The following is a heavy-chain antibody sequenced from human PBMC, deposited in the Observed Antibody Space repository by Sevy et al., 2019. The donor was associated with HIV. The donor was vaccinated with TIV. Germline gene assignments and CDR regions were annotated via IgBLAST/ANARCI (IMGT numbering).Heavy chain of an antibody. V-gene: IGHV3-30-3*01. Sequence: GGSLRLSCAASGFTFSSYAMHWVRQAPGKGLEWVAVISYDGSNKYYADSVKGRFTISRDNSKNTLYLQMNSLRAEDTAVYYCARDRVNYYGSGSYYNVNWFDPWGQGTLVTVSS. J-gene: IGHJ5*02. CDR3: ARDRVNYYGSGSYYNVNWFDP. D-gene: IGHD3-10*01. CDR1: GFTFSSYA. CDR2: ISYDGSNK.